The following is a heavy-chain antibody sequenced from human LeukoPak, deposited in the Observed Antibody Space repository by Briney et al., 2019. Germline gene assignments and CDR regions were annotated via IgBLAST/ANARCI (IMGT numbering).Heavy chain of an antibody. Sequence: GGSLRLSCAASGFTFNTYAMHWVRQAPGKGLEWVTTICYDGSNKYYGDSVKGGFTISRDNSKSTLYLQMNSLRAEDTAVYYCARDKGNHPYNWFDPGGQGTLVTVSS. CDR2: ICYDGSNK. CDR1: GFTFNTYA. D-gene: IGHD1-14*01. CDR3: ARDKGNHPYNWFDP. J-gene: IGHJ5*02. V-gene: IGHV3-33*01.